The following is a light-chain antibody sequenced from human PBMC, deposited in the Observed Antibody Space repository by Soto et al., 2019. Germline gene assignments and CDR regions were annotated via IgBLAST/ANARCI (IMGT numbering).Light chain of an antibody. Sequence: QPVLTQSPSASDSLGASVKLTCTLSSGHSSYAIAWHQQQPEKGPRYLMKLNSDGSHSKGDGIPDRFSGSSSGAERYLTISRLQSEDEADYYCQTWGTGIQVFGGGTQLTVL. CDR2: LNSDGSH. J-gene: IGLJ2*01. V-gene: IGLV4-69*01. CDR1: SGHSSYA. CDR3: QTWGTGIQV.